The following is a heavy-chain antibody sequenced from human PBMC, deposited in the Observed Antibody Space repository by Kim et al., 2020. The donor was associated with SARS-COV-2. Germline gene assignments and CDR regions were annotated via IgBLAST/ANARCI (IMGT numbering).Heavy chain of an antibody. D-gene: IGHD3-22*01. V-gene: IGHV3-15*01. Sequence: GGSLRLSCAASGFTFSNAWMSWVRQAPGKGLEWVGRIKSKTDGGTTDYAAPVKGRFTISRDDSKNTLYLQMNSLKTEDTAVYYCTTDRYYDSSGWGYYYYYGMDVWGQGTTVTVSS. CDR3: TTDRYYDSSGWGYYYYYGMDV. CDR1: GFTFSNAW. CDR2: IKSKTDGGTT. J-gene: IGHJ6*02.